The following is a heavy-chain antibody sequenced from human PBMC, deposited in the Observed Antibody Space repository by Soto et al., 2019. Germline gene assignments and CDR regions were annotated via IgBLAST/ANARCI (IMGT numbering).Heavy chain of an antibody. CDR2: IIPIFGTA. D-gene: IGHD5-12*01. J-gene: IGHJ3*02. V-gene: IGHV1-69*01. Sequence: QVQLVQSGAEVKKPGSSVKVSCKASGGTFSSYAISWVRQAPGQGLEWMGGIIPIFGTANSAQKFQGRVTIIAYDATSAAYMELSSLRSEDSAVYYCASTYVDIGATIGGYAFDIWGQGTMVTVSS. CDR1: GGTFSSYA. CDR3: ASTYVDIGATIGGYAFDI.